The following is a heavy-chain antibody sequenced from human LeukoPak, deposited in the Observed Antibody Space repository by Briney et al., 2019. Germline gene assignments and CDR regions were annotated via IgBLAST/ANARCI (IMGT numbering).Heavy chain of an antibody. V-gene: IGHV3-23*01. CDR3: ARSHYYNSNVPPDY. D-gene: IGHD2/OR15-2a*01. Sequence: PGGSLRLSCVVSGFTFTSYAMSWVRQAPGKGLEWVSYISARDDSTHYAGSVKGRFTISRDKSKNTLYLQMNSLRAEDTAVYYCARSHYYNSNVPPDYRGQGTLVTVSS. CDR2: ISARDDST. J-gene: IGHJ4*02. CDR1: GFTFTSYA.